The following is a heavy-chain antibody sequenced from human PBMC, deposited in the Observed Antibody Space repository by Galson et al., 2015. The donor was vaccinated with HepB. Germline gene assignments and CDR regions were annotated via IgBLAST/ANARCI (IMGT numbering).Heavy chain of an antibody. CDR2: IYYSGST. J-gene: IGHJ4*02. CDR3: ARNGSPPLDYLDLVIGIYFDY. D-gene: IGHD4-17*01. Sequence: SETLSLTCTVSGGYISSSDYYWGWVRQPPGKGLEWIGSIYYSGSTYYNTSLKSRVTISVDTSKNQFSLKLSSVTAADTAVYYCARNGSPPLDYLDLVIGIYFDYWGQGTLVTVSS. V-gene: IGHV4-39*01. CDR1: GGYISSSDYY.